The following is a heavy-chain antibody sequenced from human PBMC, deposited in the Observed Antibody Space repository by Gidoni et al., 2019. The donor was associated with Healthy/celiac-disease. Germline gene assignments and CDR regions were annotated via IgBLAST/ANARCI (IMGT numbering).Heavy chain of an antibody. J-gene: IGHJ4*02. V-gene: IGHV3-30*18. CDR1: GFTFSSYG. D-gene: IGHD3-9*01. CDR2: ISYDGSNK. CDR3: AKDLSLYDILTGYSGFDY. Sequence: QVQLVESGGGVVQPGRSLRLSCAASGFTFSSYGMHWVRQAPGKGLEWVAVISYDGSNKYYADSVKGRFTISRDNSKNTLYLQMNSLRAEDTAVYYCAKDLSLYDILTGYSGFDYWGQGTLVTVSS.